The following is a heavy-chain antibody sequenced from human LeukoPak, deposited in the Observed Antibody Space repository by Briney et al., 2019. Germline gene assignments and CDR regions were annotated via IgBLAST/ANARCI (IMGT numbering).Heavy chain of an antibody. J-gene: IGHJ3*02. Sequence: SKTLSLTCTVSGGSISSGNYYWSWIRQHPGKGLEWIGNICYSGSIYYNPSLKSRVTISVDTSKNQFSLKLSSVTAADTAVYYCARQMVVRGVYDAFDIWGQGTMVTVSS. CDR1: GGSISSGNYY. CDR2: ICYSGSI. V-gene: IGHV4-30-4*08. D-gene: IGHD3-10*01. CDR3: ARQMVVRGVYDAFDI.